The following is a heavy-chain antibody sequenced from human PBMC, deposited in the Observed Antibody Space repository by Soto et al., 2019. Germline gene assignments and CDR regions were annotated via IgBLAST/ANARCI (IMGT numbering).Heavy chain of an antibody. CDR2: INPNSGGT. CDR1: GYTFTGYY. D-gene: IGHD2-2*01. CDR3: ARDSGYCSSTSCYWFDP. J-gene: IGHJ5*02. Sequence: ASVKVSCKASGYTFTGYYMHWVRQAPGQGLEWMGWINPNSGGTSYAQKFQGWVTMTRDTSISTAYMELSRLRSDDTAVYYCARDSGYCSSTSCYWFDPWGQGTLVTVSS. V-gene: IGHV1-2*04.